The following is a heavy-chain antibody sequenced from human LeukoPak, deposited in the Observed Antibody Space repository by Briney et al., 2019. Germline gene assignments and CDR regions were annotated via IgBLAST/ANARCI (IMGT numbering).Heavy chain of an antibody. V-gene: IGHV3-23*01. CDR2: IGGSGGAT. Sequence: GGSLRLSCAASGFSFSSYAMSWVRQAPGKGLEWVSTIGGSGGATYYADSVKGRFTISRDNSKNTLDLHMNGLRVEDTAVYYCTKGGSSWSRWDYWGQGALVTVSS. CDR1: GFSFSSYA. D-gene: IGHD6-13*01. CDR3: TKGGSSWSRWDY. J-gene: IGHJ4*02.